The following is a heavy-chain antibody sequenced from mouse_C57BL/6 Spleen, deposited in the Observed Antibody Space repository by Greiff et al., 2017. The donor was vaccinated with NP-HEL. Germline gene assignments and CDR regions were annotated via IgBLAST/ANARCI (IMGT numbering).Heavy chain of an antibody. CDR1: GFSLTSYG. D-gene: IGHD2-4*01. Sequence: VHLVESGPGLVQPSQSLSITCTVSGFSLTSYGVHWVRQSPGKGLEWLGVIWSGGSTDYNAAFISRLSISKDNSKSQVFFKMNSLQADDTAIYYCARNGKTGYYDYEGFAYWGQGTLVTVSA. V-gene: IGHV2-2*01. J-gene: IGHJ3*01. CDR2: IWSGGST. CDR3: ARNGKTGYYDYEGFAY.